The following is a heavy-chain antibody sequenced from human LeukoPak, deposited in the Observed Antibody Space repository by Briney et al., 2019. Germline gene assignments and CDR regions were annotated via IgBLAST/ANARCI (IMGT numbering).Heavy chain of an antibody. CDR3: ARALLLLQLDAFDI. V-gene: IGHV3-48*01. J-gene: IGHJ3*02. CDR2: ISSSSSTI. D-gene: IGHD5-18*01. CDR1: GFTFSSYS. Sequence: GGSLRLSCAASGFTFSSYSMNWVRQAPGKGLEWVSYISSSSSTIYYADSVKGRFTISRDNAKNSLYLQMNSLRAEDTAVYYCARALLLLQLDAFDIWGQGTMVTVSS.